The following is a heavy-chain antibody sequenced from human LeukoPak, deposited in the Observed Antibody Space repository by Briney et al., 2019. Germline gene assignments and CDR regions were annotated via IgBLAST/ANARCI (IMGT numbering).Heavy chain of an antibody. CDR3: ARVTWLSAAGTEGNFDY. J-gene: IGHJ4*02. D-gene: IGHD6-13*01. CDR1: GFTFSSYW. CDR2: IKQDGSEK. Sequence: AGGSLRLSCAASGFTFSSYWMSWVRQAPGKGLEWVANIKQDGSEKYYVDSVKGRFTISRDNAKNSLYLQMNSLRAEDTAVYYCARVTWLSAAGTEGNFDYWGQGTLVTVSS. V-gene: IGHV3-7*01.